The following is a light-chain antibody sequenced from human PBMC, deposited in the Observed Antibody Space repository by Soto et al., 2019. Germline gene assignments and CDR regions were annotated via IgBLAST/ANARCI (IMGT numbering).Light chain of an antibody. CDR3: SSYKSSHTLWV. Sequence: QSALTQPASVSGSPGQSITISCTGTSSDVDNYDYVSWYQHHPGKAPKLMIYDVTHRPSGVSNRFSGSKSGNTASLTISGLQAEDEADYYCSSYKSSHTLWVFGGGTKVTVL. CDR2: DVT. V-gene: IGLV2-14*01. J-gene: IGLJ3*02. CDR1: SSDVDNYDY.